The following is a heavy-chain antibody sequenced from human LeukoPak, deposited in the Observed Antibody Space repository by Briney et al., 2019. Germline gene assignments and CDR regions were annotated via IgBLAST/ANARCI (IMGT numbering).Heavy chain of an antibody. CDR3: AKEERIVVVPAAIDAFDI. Sequence: SGGSLRLSCAASGFTFSSYAMSWVRQAPGKGLEWVSSISGSGGSTYYADSVKGRFTISRDNSKNTLYLQMNSLRAEDTAVYYCAKEERIVVVPAAIDAFDIWGQGTMVTVSS. CDR2: ISGSGGST. J-gene: IGHJ3*02. D-gene: IGHD2-2*01. CDR1: GFTFSSYA. V-gene: IGHV3-23*01.